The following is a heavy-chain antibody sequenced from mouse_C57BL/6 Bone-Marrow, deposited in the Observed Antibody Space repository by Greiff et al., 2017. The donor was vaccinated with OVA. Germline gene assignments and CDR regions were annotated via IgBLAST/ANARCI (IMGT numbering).Heavy chain of an antibody. CDR1: GYTFTDYY. CDR2: INPNNGGT. V-gene: IGHV1-26*01. J-gene: IGHJ4*01. Sequence: EVKLQQSGPELVKPGASVKISCKASGYTFTDYYMNWVKQSHGKSLEWIGDINPNNGGTSYNQKFKGKATLTVDKSSSTAYMELRSLTSEDSAVYYCANSNPCAMDYWGQGTSVTVSS. D-gene: IGHD2-5*01. CDR3: ANSNPCAMDY.